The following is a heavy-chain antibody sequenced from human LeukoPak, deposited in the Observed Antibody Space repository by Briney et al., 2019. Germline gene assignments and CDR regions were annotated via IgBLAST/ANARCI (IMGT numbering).Heavy chain of an antibody. CDR3: ARDATTELGTVYMDV. V-gene: IGHV3-48*03. CDR2: ISTSGSSI. Sequence: PGGSLRLSCAASGFTFSTYEINWVRQAPGKGLEWVSHISTSGSSIHYADSVKGRFTISRDNAKNSLYLQMNSLRVEDTAVYYCARDATTELGTVYMDVWGKGTTVTISS. D-gene: IGHD4-17*01. J-gene: IGHJ6*03. CDR1: GFTFSTYE.